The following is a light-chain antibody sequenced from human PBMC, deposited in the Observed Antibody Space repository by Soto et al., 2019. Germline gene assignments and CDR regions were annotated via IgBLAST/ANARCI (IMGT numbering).Light chain of an antibody. CDR1: QSVSSNF. CDR2: GAS. Sequence: EIVLTQSPGTLSLSPGERATLSCRASQSVSSNFLAWYQQKPGQAPRLLIHGASTRATAIPDRFSGSGSGTDFTLSISRLEPEDSAVYYCQQYGTSPINFGQGTRLEIK. J-gene: IGKJ5*01. V-gene: IGKV3-20*01. CDR3: QQYGTSPIN.